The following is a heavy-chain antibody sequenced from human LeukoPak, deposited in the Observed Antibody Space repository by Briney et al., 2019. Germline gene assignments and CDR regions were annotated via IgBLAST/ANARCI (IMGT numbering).Heavy chain of an antibody. Sequence: PSQTLSLTCTVSGGSISSGGYYWSWIRQHPGKGLEWIGYIYYSGSTYYKPSLKSRVTISVDTSKNQFSLKLSSVTAADTAVYYCARVGPSGSPDYWGQGTLVTVSS. CDR2: IYYSGST. J-gene: IGHJ4*02. D-gene: IGHD1-26*01. CDR3: ARVGPSGSPDY. V-gene: IGHV4-31*03. CDR1: GGSISSGGYY.